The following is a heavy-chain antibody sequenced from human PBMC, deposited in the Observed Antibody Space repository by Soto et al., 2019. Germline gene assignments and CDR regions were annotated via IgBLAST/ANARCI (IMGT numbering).Heavy chain of an antibody. D-gene: IGHD3-16*01. Sequence: GSLRLSCAASGFTFSSYAMSWVRQAPGKGLEWVSGISGSGGSTYYADSVKGRFTISRDNSKNTLSLQMNSLQTEDTAVYYCTRDLFSYDYSGILWFDPWGQGTLVTVSS. V-gene: IGHV3-23*01. CDR3: TRDLFSYDYSGILWFDP. CDR2: ISGSGGST. CDR1: GFTFSSYA. J-gene: IGHJ5*02.